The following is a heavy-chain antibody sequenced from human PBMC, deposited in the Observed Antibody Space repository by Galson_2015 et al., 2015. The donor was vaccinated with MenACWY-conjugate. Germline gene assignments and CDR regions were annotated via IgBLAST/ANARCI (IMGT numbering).Heavy chain of an antibody. CDR3: ARNLYDPWYYFDH. D-gene: IGHD1-14*01. CDR2: ISGSGDTT. J-gene: IGHJ4*01. V-gene: IGHV3-23*01. Sequence: SLRLSCAASGFTFSDYAMTWVRQAPGRELEWVSGISGSGDTTYYADPVKGRFAISRDNSKNTLSLQMNGLRAEDTGVYFCARNLYDPWYYFDHWGHGVLVIVSS. CDR1: GFTFSDYA.